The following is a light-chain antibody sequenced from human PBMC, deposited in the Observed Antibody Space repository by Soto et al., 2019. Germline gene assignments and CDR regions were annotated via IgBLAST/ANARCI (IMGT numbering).Light chain of an antibody. Sequence: EIVLTQSPATLSLSPGERATLSCRASQSVSSYLAWYQQKPGQAPRLLIYDASNRATGTPARFSGSGSGTEFTLTISSLEPEDAAVYYCQQRSSWLWTFGQGTKVEI. J-gene: IGKJ1*01. V-gene: IGKV3-11*01. CDR2: DAS. CDR3: QQRSSWLWT. CDR1: QSVSSY.